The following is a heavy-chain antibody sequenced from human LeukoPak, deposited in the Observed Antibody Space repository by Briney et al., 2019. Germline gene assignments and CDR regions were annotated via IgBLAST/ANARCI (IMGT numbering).Heavy chain of an antibody. J-gene: IGHJ4*02. Sequence: PSETLSLTCTVSGGSISSSSYNWGWIRQPPGKGLEWTGTIYYTGSTYYNPSLKSRVTISVDTSKNQLSLKLSSVTAADTAVYYCARHVGPSRGLVLGFDYWGQGALVTVSS. CDR1: GGSISSSSYN. CDR3: ARHVGPSRGLVLGFDY. V-gene: IGHV4-39*01. CDR2: IYYTGST. D-gene: IGHD6-19*01.